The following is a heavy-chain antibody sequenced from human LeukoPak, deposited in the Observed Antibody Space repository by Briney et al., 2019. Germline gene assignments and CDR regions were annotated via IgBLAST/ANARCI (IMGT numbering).Heavy chain of an antibody. J-gene: IGHJ3*02. CDR3: TIGYSYGIDAFDI. V-gene: IGHV3-11*01. CDR1: GFTFSDYY. D-gene: IGHD5-18*01. Sequence: PGGSLRLSCAASGFTFSDYYMSWIRQAPGKGLEWVSYISSSGSTIYYADSVKGRFTISRVNAKNSLYLQMNSLRAEDTAVYYCTIGYSYGIDAFDIWGQGTMVTVSS. CDR2: ISSSGSTI.